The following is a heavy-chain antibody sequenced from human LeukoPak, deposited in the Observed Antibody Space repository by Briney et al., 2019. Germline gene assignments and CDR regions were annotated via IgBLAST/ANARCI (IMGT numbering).Heavy chain of an antibody. Sequence: GGSLRLSCVASGFTFSSYSMNWVRQAPGKGLEWISSISSGSSFLYYTDSVKGRFTISRDNARDSLYLQMNSLRAEDTAMYYCARGRDSSSWSTFDAFDIWGQGTMVTVSS. J-gene: IGHJ3*02. CDR3: ARGRDSSSWSTFDAFDI. D-gene: IGHD6-13*01. CDR2: ISSGSSFL. V-gene: IGHV3-21*01. CDR1: GFTFSSYS.